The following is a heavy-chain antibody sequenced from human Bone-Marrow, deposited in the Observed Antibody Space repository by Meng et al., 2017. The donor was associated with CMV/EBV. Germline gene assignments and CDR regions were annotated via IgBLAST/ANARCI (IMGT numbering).Heavy chain of an antibody. D-gene: IGHD5-18*01. V-gene: IGHV1-18*01. CDR1: GYTFTSYG. J-gene: IGHJ6*02. CDR2: ISAYNGNT. Sequence: ASVKVSCKASGYTFTSYGISWVRQAPGQGLEWMGWISAYNGNTNDAQKLQGRVTMTTDTSTSTAYMELRSLRSDDTAVYYCARFQWLNPAYYYYDGMDVWGQGTTVTVSS. CDR3: ARFQWLNPAYYYYDGMDV.